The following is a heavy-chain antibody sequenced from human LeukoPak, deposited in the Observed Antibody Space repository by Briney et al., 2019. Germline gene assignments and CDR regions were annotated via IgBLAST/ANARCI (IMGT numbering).Heavy chain of an antibody. Sequence: PGGSLRLSCVTSGFTFSSYWMSWVRQAPGKGLEWVALIKQDGSEKYYVDSVKGRFTMSRDNAESSLYLQMNSLRVEDTAMYYCARYRQLGDWGRGTLVTVSS. V-gene: IGHV3-7*03. CDR2: IKQDGSEK. D-gene: IGHD6-6*01. CDR3: ARYRQLGD. CDR1: GFTFSSYW. J-gene: IGHJ4*02.